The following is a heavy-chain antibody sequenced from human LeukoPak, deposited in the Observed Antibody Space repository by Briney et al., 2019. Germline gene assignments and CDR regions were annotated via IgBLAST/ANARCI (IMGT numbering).Heavy chain of an antibody. Sequence: GGSQRLSCAASGFTFSSYGMSWVRQAPGKGLEWVSAISGSGGSTYYADSVKGRFTISRDNSKNTLYLQMNSLRAEDTAVYYCAKSPKYYYGSGSYYYFDYWGQGTLVTVSS. D-gene: IGHD3-10*01. V-gene: IGHV3-23*01. CDR2: ISGSGGST. J-gene: IGHJ4*02. CDR1: GFTFSSYG. CDR3: AKSPKYYYGSGSYYYFDY.